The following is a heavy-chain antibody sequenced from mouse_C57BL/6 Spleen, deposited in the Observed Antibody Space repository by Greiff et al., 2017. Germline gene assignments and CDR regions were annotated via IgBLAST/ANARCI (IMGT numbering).Heavy chain of an antibody. CDR2: IYPGDGDT. D-gene: IGHD1-1*01. CDR3: ASTYGSSVLYWYFDV. V-gene: IGHV1-80*01. CDR1: GYAFSSYW. J-gene: IGHJ1*03. Sequence: QVQLQQSGAELVKPGASVKISCKASGYAFSSYWMNWVKQRPGKGLEWIGQIYPGDGDTNYNGKFKGKATLTADKSSSTAYMQLSSLTSEDSAVYFCASTYGSSVLYWYFDVWGTGTTVTVSS.